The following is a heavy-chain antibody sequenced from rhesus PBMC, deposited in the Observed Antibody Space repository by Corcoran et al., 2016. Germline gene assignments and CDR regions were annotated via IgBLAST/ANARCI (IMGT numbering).Heavy chain of an antibody. Sequence: QLQLQESGPGLVKPSETLSVTCAVSGGSISSSYWSWIRQAPGKGLEWIGYINGSGSSTNFNPSLKSRVTLSVDTSKNQLSLKLSSVTAADTAVYYCASDRGDASGVFDYWGQGVLVTVSS. CDR2: INGSGSST. D-gene: IGHD2-39*02. V-gene: IGHV4-169*02. CDR1: GGSISSSY. CDR3: ASDRGDASGVFDY. J-gene: IGHJ4*01.